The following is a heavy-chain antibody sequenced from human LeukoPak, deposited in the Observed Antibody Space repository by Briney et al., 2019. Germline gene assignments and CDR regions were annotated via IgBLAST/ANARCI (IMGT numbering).Heavy chain of an antibody. CDR3: ARQATRPWQQLVGSWFDP. CDR2: IYYSGST. CDR1: GGSISSSSYY. J-gene: IGHJ5*02. Sequence: SETLSLTCTVSGGSISSSSYYWGWIRQPPGKGLEWIGSIYYSGSTYYNPSLKSRVTISVDTSKNQFSLKLSSVTAADTAVYYCARQATRPWQQLVGSWFDPWGQGTLVTVSS. D-gene: IGHD6-6*01. V-gene: IGHV4-39*01.